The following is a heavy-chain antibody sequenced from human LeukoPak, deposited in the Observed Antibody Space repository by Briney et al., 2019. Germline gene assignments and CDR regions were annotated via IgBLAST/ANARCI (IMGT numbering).Heavy chain of an antibody. D-gene: IGHD6-19*01. J-gene: IGHJ4*02. CDR1: GGSISSYY. V-gene: IGHV4-59*01. CDR3: TRGSGWYYY. CDR2: IYYSGST. Sequence: SETLSLTCTVSGGSISSYYWSWIRQPPGKGLEWIGYIYYSGSTNYNPALKSRVTISVDTSKNQFSLKLSSVTAADTAVYYCTRGSGWYYYWGQGTLVTVSS.